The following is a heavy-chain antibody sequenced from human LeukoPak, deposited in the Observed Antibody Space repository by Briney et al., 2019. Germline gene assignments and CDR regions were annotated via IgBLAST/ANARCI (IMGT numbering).Heavy chain of an antibody. V-gene: IGHV3-23*03. CDR1: GFTFHGYV. CDR2: ISGGGSER. D-gene: IGHD1-14*01. CDR3: ATTRGGSYFDY. J-gene: IGHJ4*02. Sequence: GGSLRLSCAATGFTFHGYVMHWVRQAPGKGLEWVSLISGGGSERHYADSVKGRFTISRDNSQNTLYVQMNSLRADDTAVYYCATTRGGSYFDYWGQGTLVTVSS.